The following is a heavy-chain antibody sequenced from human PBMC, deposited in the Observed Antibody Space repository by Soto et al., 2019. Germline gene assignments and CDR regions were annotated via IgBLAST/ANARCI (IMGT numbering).Heavy chain of an antibody. J-gene: IGHJ4*02. CDR3: ARDNGSYNDY. V-gene: IGHV3-48*03. Sequence: GGSLRLSCAASGFIFDSYEMNWVRQAPGQGLEWVSYISVSGSTTHYGDSMKGRFTIPRDNSKNTLYLQMNSLRAEDTAVYYCARDNGSYNDYWGQGTLVTSPQ. D-gene: IGHD1-26*01. CDR2: ISVSGSTT. CDR1: GFIFDSYE.